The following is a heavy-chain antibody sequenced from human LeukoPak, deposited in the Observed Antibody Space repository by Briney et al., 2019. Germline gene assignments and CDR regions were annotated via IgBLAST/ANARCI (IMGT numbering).Heavy chain of an antibody. J-gene: IGHJ4*02. V-gene: IGHV4-38-2*02. CDR1: GYSISSSYY. CDR2: IYYSGST. CDR3: AGPRLDYFDY. Sequence: SETLFLTCTVSGYSISSSYYWGWIRQPPGKGLEWIGSIYYSGSTYYNPSLKSRVTISVDTSKNQFSLKLSSVTAADTAVYYCAGPRLDYFDYWAREPWSPSPQ.